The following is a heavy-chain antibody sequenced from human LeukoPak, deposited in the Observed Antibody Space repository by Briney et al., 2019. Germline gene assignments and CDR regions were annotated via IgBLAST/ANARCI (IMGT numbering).Heavy chain of an antibody. CDR3: AKDSDTYYYDSSGYLGSGFDY. D-gene: IGHD3-22*01. J-gene: IGHJ4*02. V-gene: IGHV3-30*02. CDR2: IRYAGGET. CDR1: GFTFDSYG. Sequence: GGSLRLSCAASGFTFDSYGFHWVRQAPGKGLEWVAFIRYAGGETFYADSVKGRFTISRDNSKNTLYLQMNSLRAEDTAVYYCAKDSDTYYYDSSGYLGSGFDYWGQGTLVTVSS.